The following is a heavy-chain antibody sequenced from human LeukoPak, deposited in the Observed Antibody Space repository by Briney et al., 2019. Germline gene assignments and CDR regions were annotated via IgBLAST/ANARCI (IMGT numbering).Heavy chain of an antibody. V-gene: IGHV3-21*01. D-gene: IGHD2/OR15-2a*01. Sequence: PGGSLRLSCAASGFTFSSYTMNWVRQAQGKGLEWVSSISSSSSYIYYADSVKGRFTISRDNAKTSLYLQMISLEAEASALYYYASKSIVSSRDYCGQGTLVTVSA. CDR1: GFTFSSYT. CDR2: ISSSSSYI. J-gene: IGHJ4*02. CDR3: ASKSIVSSRDY.